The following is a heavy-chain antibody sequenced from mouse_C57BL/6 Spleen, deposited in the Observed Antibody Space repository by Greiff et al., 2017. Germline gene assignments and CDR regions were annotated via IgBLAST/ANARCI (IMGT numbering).Heavy chain of an antibody. D-gene: IGHD1-1*01. CDR3: ARTQTTVVDYAMDY. CDR1: GYTFTDYN. J-gene: IGHJ4*01. V-gene: IGHV1-18*01. CDR2: INPNNGGT. Sequence: EVQLQQSGPELVKPGASVKIPCKASGYTFTDYNMAWVKQSHGKSLEWIGDINPNNGGTIYNQKFKGKATLTVDKSSSTAYMELRSLTSEDTAVYYCARTQTTVVDYAMDYWGQGTSVTVSS.